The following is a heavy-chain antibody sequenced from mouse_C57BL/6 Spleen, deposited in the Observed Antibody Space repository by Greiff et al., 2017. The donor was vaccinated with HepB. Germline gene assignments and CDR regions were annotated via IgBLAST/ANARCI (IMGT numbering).Heavy chain of an antibody. V-gene: IGHV3-6*01. CDR3: ARCDGYYFFAY. CDR1: GYSITSGYY. J-gene: IGHJ3*01. D-gene: IGHD2-3*01. CDR2: ISYDGSN. Sequence: EVQRVESGPGLVKPSQSLSLTCSVTGYSITSGYYWNWIRQFPGNKLEWMGYISYDGSNNYNPSLKNRISITRDTSKNQFFLKLNSVTTEDTATYYCARCDGYYFFAYWGQGTLVTVSA.